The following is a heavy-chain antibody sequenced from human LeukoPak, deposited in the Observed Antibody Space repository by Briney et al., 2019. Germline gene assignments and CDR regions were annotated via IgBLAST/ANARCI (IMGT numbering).Heavy chain of an antibody. Sequence: SETLSLTCTVSGGSISSSSYYWGWIRQPPGKGLEWIGSIYYSGSTYYNPSLKSRVTISVDTSKNQFSLKLSSVTAADTAVYYCATLRPYGGTFDYWGQGTLVTVPS. CDR1: GGSISSSSYY. J-gene: IGHJ4*02. CDR2: IYYSGST. D-gene: IGHD2-21*01. CDR3: ATLRPYGGTFDY. V-gene: IGHV4-39*01.